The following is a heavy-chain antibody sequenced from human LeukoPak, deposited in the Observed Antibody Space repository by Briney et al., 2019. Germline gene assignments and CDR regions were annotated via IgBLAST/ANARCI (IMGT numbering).Heavy chain of an antibody. V-gene: IGHV4-4*07. D-gene: IGHD4-17*01. CDR2: VHTTGST. Sequence: SGTLSLTCTVSGVSISSYYWSWIRQPAGKGLEWIGRVHTTGSTNYNPSLKSRVTMSVDTSKNRFSLKLSSVTAADTAVYYCARDSYGDYYFDYWGQGTLVTVSS. CDR1: GVSISSYY. CDR3: ARDSYGDYYFDY. J-gene: IGHJ4*02.